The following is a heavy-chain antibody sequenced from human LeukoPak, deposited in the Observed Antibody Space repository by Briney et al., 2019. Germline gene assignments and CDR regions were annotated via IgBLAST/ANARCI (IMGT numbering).Heavy chain of an antibody. Sequence: ASVKVSCKASGYTFTGHYMHWVRQAPGQGLEWMAWVNPDSGGTIYAQKFQGRVTVTRDTSCSTAYMALSRLRSDDTAVYYCARSKGISTSLEGFDIWGQGIMVTVSS. D-gene: IGHD2-2*01. CDR2: VNPDSGGT. V-gene: IGHV1-2*02. CDR1: GYTFTGHY. J-gene: IGHJ3*02. CDR3: ARSKGISTSLEGFDI.